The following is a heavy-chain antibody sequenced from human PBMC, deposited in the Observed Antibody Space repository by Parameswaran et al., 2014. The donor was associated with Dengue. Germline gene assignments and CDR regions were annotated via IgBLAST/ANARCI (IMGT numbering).Heavy chain of an antibody. Sequence: WIRQPPGKGLEWVAVIWYDGSNKYYADSVKGRFTISRDNSKNTLYLQMNSLRAEDTAVYYCARVFLVDYSITYYYGMDVWGQGTTVTVSS. CDR3: ARVFLVDYSITYYYGMDV. CDR2: IWYDGSNK. D-gene: IGHD4-11*01. V-gene: IGHV3-33*01. J-gene: IGHJ6*02.